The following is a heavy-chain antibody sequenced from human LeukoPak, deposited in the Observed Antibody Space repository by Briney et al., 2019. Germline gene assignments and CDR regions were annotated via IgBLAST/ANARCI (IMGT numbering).Heavy chain of an antibody. CDR1: GGSISSGGYY. V-gene: IGHV4-31*03. CDR2: IYYSGST. CDR3: ARGDYYGSGSADY. D-gene: IGHD3-10*01. J-gene: IGHJ4*02. Sequence: SETLSLTCTVSGGSISSGGYYWSWIRQHPGKGLEWIGYIYYSGSTYYNPSLKSRVTISVDTSKNQFSLKLSSVTAADTAVYYCARGDYYGSGSADYWGQGTLVTVSS.